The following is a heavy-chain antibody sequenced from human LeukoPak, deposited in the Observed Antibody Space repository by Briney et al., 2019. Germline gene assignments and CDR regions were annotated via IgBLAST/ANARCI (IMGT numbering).Heavy chain of an antibody. CDR3: AKDMTYYGSGSYFSDY. J-gene: IGHJ4*02. Sequence: GGSLRLSCAASGFTFDDYAMHWVRQAPGEGLEWVSGISWNSGSIGYADSVKGRFTISRDNAKNSLYLQMNSLRAEDTALYYCAKDMTYYGSGSYFSDYWGQGTLVTVSS. D-gene: IGHD3-10*01. V-gene: IGHV3-9*01. CDR1: GFTFDDYA. CDR2: ISWNSGSI.